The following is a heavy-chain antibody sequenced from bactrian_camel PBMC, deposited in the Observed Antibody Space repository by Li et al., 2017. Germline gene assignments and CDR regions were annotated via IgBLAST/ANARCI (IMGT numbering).Heavy chain of an antibody. CDR1: GYTFSTYC. J-gene: IGHJ4*01. Sequence: DVQLVESGGGSVQVGGSLKLSCAVSGYTFSTYCMGWFRQAPGKQREGVASIDSDGSTYYDDSVKGRFTISQDNAKNTLYLQMNSLKSEDTAMYYCAADQGEWCRTARWSDDEWYNFWGQGTQVTVS. CDR3: AADQGEWCRTARWSDDEWYNF. D-gene: IGHD4*01. V-gene: IGHV3S67*01. CDR2: IDSDGST.